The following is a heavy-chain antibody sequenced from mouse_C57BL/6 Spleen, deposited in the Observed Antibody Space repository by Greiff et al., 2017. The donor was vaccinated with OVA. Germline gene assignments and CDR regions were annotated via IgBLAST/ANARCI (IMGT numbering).Heavy chain of an antibody. CDR3: ARSNYYGSSFDY. D-gene: IGHD1-1*01. Sequence: VQLQQPGAELVKPGASVKMSCKASGYTFTSYWITWVKQRPGQGLEWIGDIYPGSGSTNYNEKFKSKATLTVDTSSSTAYMQLSILTSEDSAVYYSARSNYYGSSFDYWGQGTTLTVSS. J-gene: IGHJ2*01. V-gene: IGHV1-55*01. CDR1: GYTFTSYW. CDR2: IYPGSGST.